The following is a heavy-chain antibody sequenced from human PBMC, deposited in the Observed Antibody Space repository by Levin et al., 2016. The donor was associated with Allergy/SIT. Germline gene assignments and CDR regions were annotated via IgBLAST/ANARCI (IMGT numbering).Heavy chain of an antibody. CDR1: GGSVSSGSHY. CDR3: ARDSRCSSGSCLDY. J-gene: IGHJ4*02. D-gene: IGHD2-15*01. Sequence: SETLSLTCNVSGGSVSSGSHYWSWIRQSPGKGLEWVGYVYYSGSTIYNPSLKSRATLSLDTSKNQFSLKLTSVTAADTAVYYCARDSRCSSGSCLDYWGQGTLVTVSS. CDR2: VYYSGST. V-gene: IGHV4-61*01.